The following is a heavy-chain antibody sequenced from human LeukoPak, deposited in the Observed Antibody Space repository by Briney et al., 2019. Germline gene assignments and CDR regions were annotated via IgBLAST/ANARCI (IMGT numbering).Heavy chain of an antibody. CDR1: GFTLSSYG. CDR3: AKARKRITIFGVVSTPYYYMDV. Sequence: PGGSLRLSCAASGFTLSSYGMHWVRQAPGKGLEWVAFIRYDGSNKYYADSVKGRFTISRDNSKNTLYLQMNSLGAEDTAVYYCAKARKRITIFGVVSTPYYYMDVWGKGTTVTVSS. D-gene: IGHD3-3*01. J-gene: IGHJ6*03. V-gene: IGHV3-30*02. CDR2: IRYDGSNK.